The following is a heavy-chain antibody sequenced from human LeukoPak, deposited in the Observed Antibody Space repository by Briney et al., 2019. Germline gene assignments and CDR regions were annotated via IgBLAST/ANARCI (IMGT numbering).Heavy chain of an antibody. CDR3: ARDLGNSGWYTFDY. J-gene: IGHJ4*02. CDR1: GDSISSNSGA. D-gene: IGHD6-19*01. V-gene: IGHV6-1*01. CDR2: TYYRSKWYN. Sequence: SQTLSLTCAISGDSISSNSGAWNWIRQSSSRGLEWLGRTYYRSKWYNDYAVSMEGRITINPDTSESQFSLQLNSVTPEDTAVYYCARDLGNSGWYTFDYWGQGTLVTVSS.